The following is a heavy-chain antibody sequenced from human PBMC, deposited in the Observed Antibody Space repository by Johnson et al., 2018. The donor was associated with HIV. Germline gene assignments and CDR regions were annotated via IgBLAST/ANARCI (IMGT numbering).Heavy chain of an antibody. D-gene: IGHD2-2*01. V-gene: IGHV3-30-3*01. J-gene: IGHJ3*02. CDR3: ARRNAGGAFDM. CDR2: ISYDGSNK. Sequence: HWVRQAPGKGLEWVAVISYDGSNKYYADSVKGRFTISRDNSKNTLYLQMNSLRAEDTAVYYCARRNAGGAFDMWGQGTMVSVSS.